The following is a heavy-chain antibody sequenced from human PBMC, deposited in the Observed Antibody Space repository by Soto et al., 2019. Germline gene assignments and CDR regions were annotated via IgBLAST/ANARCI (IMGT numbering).Heavy chain of an antibody. D-gene: IGHD5-12*01. CDR1: VYTFTGYY. V-gene: IGHV1-2*02. Sequence: GAAVNDSCKATVYTFTGYYSHWVRQAPGQGPEWMACVNHKSAGSDSHQRLQGRVTMTRHTSITTAYMELSSLTYDDTAVYYCARGNSGDADEFDYCG. J-gene: IGHJ4*01. CDR3: ARGNSGDADEFDY. CDR2: VNHKSAGS.